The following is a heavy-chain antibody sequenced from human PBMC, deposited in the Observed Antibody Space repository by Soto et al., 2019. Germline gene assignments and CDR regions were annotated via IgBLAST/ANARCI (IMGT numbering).Heavy chain of an antibody. CDR1: GGSISSYY. D-gene: IGHD4-17*01. Sequence: SETLSLTCTVSGGSISSYYWSWIRQPPGKGLEWIGYIYYSGSTYYNPSLKSRVTISVDTSKNQFSLKLSSVTAADTAVYYCARDSSRDYNFDYWGQGTLVTVSS. CDR2: IYYSGST. CDR3: ARDSSRDYNFDY. V-gene: IGHV4-59*12. J-gene: IGHJ4*02.